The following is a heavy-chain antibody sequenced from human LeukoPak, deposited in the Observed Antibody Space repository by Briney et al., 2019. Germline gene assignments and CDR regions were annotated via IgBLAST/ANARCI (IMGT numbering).Heavy chain of an antibody. Sequence: ASVKVSCKASGYTFINYAMNWVRQAPGHRLEWMGWSNADNGNTEYSREFQGRVTITRDTSANIAYMELSSLRSEDMAVYYCVRGHYSSSWLFDYWGQGTLVIVSS. CDR2: SNADNGNT. CDR1: GYTFINYA. CDR3: VRGHYSSSWLFDY. V-gene: IGHV1-3*02. D-gene: IGHD6-19*01. J-gene: IGHJ4*02.